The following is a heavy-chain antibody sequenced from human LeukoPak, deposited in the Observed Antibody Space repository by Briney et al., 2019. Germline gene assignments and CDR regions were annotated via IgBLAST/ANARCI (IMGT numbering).Heavy chain of an antibody. J-gene: IGHJ4*02. Sequence: GGSLRLTCAASGFTFSNFWMHWVRHAPGKGPVWVSRIKTDGSTTSYADSVKGRFTISRDNAKNTLYLQMNSLRAEDTAVYYCARKPAPTDWGQGTLVTVSS. CDR1: GFTFSNFW. V-gene: IGHV3-74*01. CDR3: ARKPAPTD. CDR2: IKTDGSTT.